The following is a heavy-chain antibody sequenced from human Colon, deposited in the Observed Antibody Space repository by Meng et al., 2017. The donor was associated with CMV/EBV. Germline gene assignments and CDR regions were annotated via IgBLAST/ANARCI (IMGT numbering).Heavy chain of an antibody. CDR1: GFTFSNYE. D-gene: IGHD6-13*01. CDR2: INTLENSI. J-gene: IGHJ6*02. CDR3: ARTPGSSPAGGDGMDV. Sequence: GGSLRLSCVASGFTFSNYEMNWVRQAPGKGLEWVAYINTLENSIFHADSVKGRFTISRDNAKNSLHLQMNSLRVEDSAIYYCARTPGSSPAGGDGMDVWGQGTTVTVSS. V-gene: IGHV3-48*03.